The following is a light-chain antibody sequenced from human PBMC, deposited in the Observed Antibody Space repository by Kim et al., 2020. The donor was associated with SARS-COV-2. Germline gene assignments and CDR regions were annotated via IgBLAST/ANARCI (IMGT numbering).Light chain of an antibody. CDR2: VNSDGSH. V-gene: IGLV4-69*01. Sequence: SVTLTCTLRRGRISYAIEWNQQQPVKSPWYLMQVNSDGSHSKGDGIPDRFSGSTSGAERYLTSSSLQSEDEADYYCQTWGTGFWVFGGGTQLTVL. CDR3: QTWGTGFWV. CDR1: RGRISYA. J-gene: IGLJ3*02.